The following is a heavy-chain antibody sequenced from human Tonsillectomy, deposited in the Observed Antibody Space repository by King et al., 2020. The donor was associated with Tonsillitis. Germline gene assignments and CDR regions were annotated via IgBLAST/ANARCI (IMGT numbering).Heavy chain of an antibody. D-gene: IGHD2-2*01. CDR2: IFYTGDT. J-gene: IGHJ4*02. Sequence: QLQESGPGLVKPSETLSLTCTVSGGSINSHYWSWIRQPPGRGLEWIGYIFYTGDTKNNPSLTSRVTLTLYTSKTKFSLRLSSVTAADTALYYCAREYCTSTSCYSFDYWGQGTLVTVSS. CDR1: GGSINSHY. V-gene: IGHV4-59*11. CDR3: AREYCTSTSCYSFDY.